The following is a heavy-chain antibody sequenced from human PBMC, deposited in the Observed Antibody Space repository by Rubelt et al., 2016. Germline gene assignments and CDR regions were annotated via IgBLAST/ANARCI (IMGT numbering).Heavy chain of an antibody. D-gene: IGHD4-17*01. Sequence: QVQLVQSGAEVKKPGASVKVSCTASGYTFTSYAMHWVRQAPGQRLEWMGWIHAGNGNTKYSQKFRGMTTIPGDTSASTAYMELSSLRSEATAVYYCARALTRTLTTDPYHFDYWGQGTLVTVSS. CDR3: ARALTRTLTTDPYHFDY. J-gene: IGHJ4*02. CDR1: GYTFTSYA. V-gene: IGHV1-3*01. CDR2: IHAGNGNT.